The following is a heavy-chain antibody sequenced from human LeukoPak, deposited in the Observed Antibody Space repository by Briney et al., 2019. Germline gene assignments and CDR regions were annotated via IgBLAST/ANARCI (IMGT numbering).Heavy chain of an antibody. J-gene: IGHJ6*03. CDR2: IYTSGST. D-gene: IGHD3-22*01. V-gene: IGHV4-4*07. CDR1: GGSISSYY. CDR3: ARARDSRGYYYYYMDV. Sequence: SETLSLTCTVSGGSISSYYWSWIRQPAGKGLEWTGRIYTSGSTNYNPSLKSRVTMSVDTSKNQFSLKLSSVTAADTAVYYCARARDSRGYYYYYMDVWGKGTTVTVSS.